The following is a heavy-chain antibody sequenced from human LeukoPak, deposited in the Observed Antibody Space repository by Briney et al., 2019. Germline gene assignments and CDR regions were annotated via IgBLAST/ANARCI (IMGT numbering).Heavy chain of an antibody. Sequence: SETLSLTCTVSGGSISSSSYYWGWIRQPPGKGLEWIGSIYYSGSTNYNPSLESRVAISIDMSKNQFSLNWNSVTAADTGVYYCVRDRAGDSFDIWGQGTMVTVSS. CDR3: VRDRAGDSFDI. J-gene: IGHJ3*02. V-gene: IGHV4-39*07. CDR2: IYYSGST. D-gene: IGHD7-27*01. CDR1: GGSISSSSYY.